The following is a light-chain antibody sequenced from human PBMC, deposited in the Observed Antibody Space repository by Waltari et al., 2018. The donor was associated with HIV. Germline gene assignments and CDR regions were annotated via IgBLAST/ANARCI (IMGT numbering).Light chain of an antibody. Sequence: QSALTQPRSVSGSPGQSVTISCTGTSSDVAAYNSVSWYQQHPGKVPKLMIYDVSERPAGVPDRFSGSKSGNTASLTISGLQAEDEADYYCCSYAGNYTPFVFGTGTKVTVL. V-gene: IGLV2-11*01. J-gene: IGLJ1*01. CDR3: CSYAGNYTPFV. CDR1: SSDVAAYNS. CDR2: DVS.